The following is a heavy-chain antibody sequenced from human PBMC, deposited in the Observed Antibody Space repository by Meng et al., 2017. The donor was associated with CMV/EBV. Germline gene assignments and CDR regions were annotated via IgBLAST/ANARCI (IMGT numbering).Heavy chain of an antibody. Sequence: GESLKISCAASGFTFTYYVMHWVRQSPGKGLEQVAAVHTNGGSTYYADSVKGRFTISRDNSKNTVYLQMGSLRAEDTAVYYCARDGRYSGYDTAYFDYWGQGTLVTVSS. CDR3: ARDGRYSGYDTAYFDY. CDR1: GFTFTYYV. V-gene: IGHV3-64*02. CDR2: VHTNGGST. D-gene: IGHD5-12*01. J-gene: IGHJ4*02.